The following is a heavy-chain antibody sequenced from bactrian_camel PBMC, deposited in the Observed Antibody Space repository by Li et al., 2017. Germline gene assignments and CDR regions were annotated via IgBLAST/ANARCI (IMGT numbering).Heavy chain of an antibody. CDR3: ATDFSGGSFMCHTSRPFDD. CDR2: FDSDFTT. D-gene: IGHD6*01. J-gene: IGHJ4*01. Sequence: VQLVESGGGSVQAGGSLRLSCRVSGYISNYCMAWFRQAPGKEREGVAAFDSDFTTAYADSVKGRFTVSYDSAKTTMYLQMNDLKPEDTAMYYCATDFSGGSFMCHTSRPFDDWGQGTQVTVS. V-gene: IGHV3S53*01. CDR1: GYISNYC.